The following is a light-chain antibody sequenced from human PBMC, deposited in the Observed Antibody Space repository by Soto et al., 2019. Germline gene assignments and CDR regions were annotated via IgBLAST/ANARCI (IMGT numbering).Light chain of an antibody. V-gene: IGKV2-28*01. CDR3: MQGLQTRM. J-gene: IGKJ1*01. CDR2: LGS. Sequence: IVMTQSPLSLPVTPGEPASISCRSSQSLLHSNGYNYLDWYLQKPGQSPQLLIYLGSNRASGVPDRFSGSGSGTDFTLKISRVEAEDVGVYYCMQGLQTRMFGQGTKVDIK. CDR1: QSLLHSNGYNY.